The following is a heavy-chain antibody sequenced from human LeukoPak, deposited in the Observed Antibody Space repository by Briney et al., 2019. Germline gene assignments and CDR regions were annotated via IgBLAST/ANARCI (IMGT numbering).Heavy chain of an antibody. CDR2: IYYSGST. D-gene: IGHD3-22*01. J-gene: IGHJ3*02. CDR1: GGSISSYY. CDR3: ARHAQHYYDSSGYLDI. V-gene: IGHV4-59*08. Sequence: SETLSLTCTVSGGSISSYYWSWIRQPPGKGLEWIGYIYYSGSTNCNPSLKSRVTISVDTSKNQFSLKLSSVTAADTAVYYCARHAQHYYDSSGYLDIWGQGTMVTVSS.